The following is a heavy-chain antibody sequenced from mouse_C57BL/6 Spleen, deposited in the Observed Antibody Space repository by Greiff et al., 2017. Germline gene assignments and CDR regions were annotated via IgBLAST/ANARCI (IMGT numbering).Heavy chain of an antibody. Sequence: EVQLVESGGGLVKPGGSLKLSCAASGFTFSDYGMHWVRQAPEKGLEWVAYISSGSSTIYYADTVKGRFTISRDNAKNTLFLQMTSLGSEDVAMCYCARRRYGEGFAYWGQGTLVTVSA. CDR2: ISSGSSTI. J-gene: IGHJ3*01. D-gene: IGHD2-14*01. V-gene: IGHV5-17*01. CDR1: GFTFSDYG. CDR3: ARRRYGEGFAY.